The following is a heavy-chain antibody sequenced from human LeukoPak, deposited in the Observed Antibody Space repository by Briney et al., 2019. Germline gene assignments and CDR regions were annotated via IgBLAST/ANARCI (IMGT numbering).Heavy chain of an antibody. D-gene: IGHD2-15*01. CDR1: GYTFTSHG. CDR2: ISAYNGNT. V-gene: IGHV1-18*01. CDR3: ARDSGCSGGSCNNWFDP. Sequence: ASVKVSCKASGYTFTSHGISWVRQAPGQGLEWMGWISAYNGNTKYAQKLQGRVTMTTDTSTSTAYMELRSLRSDDTAVYYCARDSGCSGGSCNNWFDPWGQGTLVTVSS. J-gene: IGHJ5*02.